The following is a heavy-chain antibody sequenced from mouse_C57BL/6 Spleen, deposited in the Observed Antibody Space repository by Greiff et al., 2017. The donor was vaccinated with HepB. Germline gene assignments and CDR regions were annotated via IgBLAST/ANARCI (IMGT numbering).Heavy chain of an antibody. V-gene: IGHV1-82*01. Sequence: VQLVESGPELVKPGASVKISCKASGYAFSSSWMNWVKQRPGKGLEWIGRIYPGDGDTNYNGKFKGKATLTADKSSSTAYMQLSSLTSEDSAVYVCAREEIYYDYDEGAWFAYWGQGTLVTVSA. CDR3: AREEIYYDYDEGAWFAY. CDR1: GYAFSSSW. J-gene: IGHJ3*01. CDR2: IYPGDGDT. D-gene: IGHD2-4*01.